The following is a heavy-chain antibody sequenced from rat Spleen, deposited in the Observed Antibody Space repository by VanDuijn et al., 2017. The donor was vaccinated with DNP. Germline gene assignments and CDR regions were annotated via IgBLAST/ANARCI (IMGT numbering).Heavy chain of an antibody. CDR3: TRQGYYSTYVPYYFDY. Sequence: EVHLVGSGGGLVQPGRSLKLSCAASGFTFSNYGMAWVRQAPKKGLEWVATISTSGGSTFYRDSVKGRFTISRDTAKSTLYLQLDSLRSEDAATYYCTRQGYYSTYVPYYFDYWGQGVMVTVSS. D-gene: IGHD1-2*01. CDR1: GFTFSNYG. CDR2: ISTSGGST. J-gene: IGHJ2*01. V-gene: IGHV5S13*01.